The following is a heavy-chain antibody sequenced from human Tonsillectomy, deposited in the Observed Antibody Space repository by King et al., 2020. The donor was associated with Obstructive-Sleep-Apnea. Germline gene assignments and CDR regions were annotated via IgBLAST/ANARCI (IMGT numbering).Heavy chain of an antibody. CDR3: ATLDTAMVTLDY. V-gene: IGHV4-59*01. CDR1: GGSISSYY. J-gene: IGHJ4*02. Sequence: QLQESGPGLVKPSETLSLTCTVSGGSISSYYWSWIRQPPGKGLEWIGYIYYSGSTNYNPSLKSRVTISVDTSKNQFSLKLSSVTAADTAVYYCATLDTAMVTLDYWGQGTLVTVSS. D-gene: IGHD5-18*01. CDR2: IYYSGST.